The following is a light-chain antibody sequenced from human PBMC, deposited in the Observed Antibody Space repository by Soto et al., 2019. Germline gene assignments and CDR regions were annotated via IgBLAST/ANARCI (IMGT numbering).Light chain of an antibody. Sequence: DIQMTQSPYSLSAAVGERVTITCRASQNIGTYSNWYHQKPGKRPKHLIYPASNLQRMVPSRFSGSGSGTDFTLTISSLQPEDFATYHCQQSYTTPLTFGGGTKVDIK. V-gene: IGKV1-39*01. CDR1: QNIGTY. CDR3: QQSYTTPLT. J-gene: IGKJ4*01. CDR2: PAS.